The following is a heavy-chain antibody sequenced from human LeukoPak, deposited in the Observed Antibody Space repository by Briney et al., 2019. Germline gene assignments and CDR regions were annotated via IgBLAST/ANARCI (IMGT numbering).Heavy chain of an antibody. CDR1: GGSVSSKY. V-gene: IGHV4-59*08. D-gene: IGHD2/OR15-2a*01. CDR2: IYYSGST. Sequence: AETLSLTCPVSGGSVSSKYWGWIPQPPGKGLEWIGYIYYSGSTNYNPSLKSRVTISVDTSKNQFSLKLSSVTAADTAVYYDARHVSRCGSPWFYRWGQRTLVTVSS. CDR3: ARHVSRCGSPWFYR. J-gene: IGHJ5*02.